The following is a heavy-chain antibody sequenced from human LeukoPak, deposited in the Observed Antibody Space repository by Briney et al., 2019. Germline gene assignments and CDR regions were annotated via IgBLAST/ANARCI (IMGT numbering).Heavy chain of an antibody. V-gene: IGHV1-69*05. J-gene: IGHJ4*02. CDR3: AKSIAVAGPLDY. D-gene: IGHD6-19*01. CDR2: IIPMFGTA. Sequence: ASVKVSCKASGGTFSCYVISWVRQAPGQGLEWMGGIIPMFGTAKYAQKFQGRVTITTDEPTSTAYMELSSLRSEDTAVCYCAKSIAVAGPLDYWGQGTLVTVSS. CDR1: GGTFSCYV.